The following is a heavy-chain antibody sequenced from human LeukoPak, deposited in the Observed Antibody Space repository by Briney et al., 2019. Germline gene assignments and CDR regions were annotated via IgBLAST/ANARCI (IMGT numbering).Heavy chain of an antibody. CDR1: GFTFSNYA. V-gene: IGHV3-23*01. J-gene: IGHJ4*02. Sequence: GGSLRLSCAASGFTFSNYAMSWARQAPGKGLEWVSAISGSGGSTYYADSVKGRFTISRDNSKNTLYLKMNSLRAADTAVYYCTKGTIWLPFDYWGQGTLVTVSS. CDR2: ISGSGGST. CDR3: TKGTIWLPFDY. D-gene: IGHD5-18*01.